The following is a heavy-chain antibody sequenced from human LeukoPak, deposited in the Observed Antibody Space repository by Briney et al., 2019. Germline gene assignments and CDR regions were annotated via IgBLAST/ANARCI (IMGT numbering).Heavy chain of an antibody. Sequence: GGSLRLSCAASGFTFSSYAMSWVRQAPGKGLEWVSAISGSGGSTYYADSVKGRFTISRDNAKNSLYLQMNSLRAEDTAVYYCARDIGVVDAFDIWGQGTMVTVSS. CDR2: ISGSGGST. D-gene: IGHD3-3*01. J-gene: IGHJ3*02. CDR1: GFTFSSYA. CDR3: ARDIGVVDAFDI. V-gene: IGHV3-23*01.